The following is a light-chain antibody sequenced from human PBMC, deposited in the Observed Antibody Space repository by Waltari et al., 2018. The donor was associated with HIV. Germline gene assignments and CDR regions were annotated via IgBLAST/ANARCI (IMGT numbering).Light chain of an antibody. CDR3: GSYACSNNLV. Sequence: QSALTQPPSASGYPGQSVTISSTGTSRADGGSNSVAWYQQHPGKAPKLMIYEVRKRASGVPDPFSASKSGNTASLTVSGLQAEDEADYYCGSYACSNNLVFGGGTKLTVL. V-gene: IGLV2-8*01. CDR1: SRADGGSNS. CDR2: EVR. J-gene: IGLJ2*01.